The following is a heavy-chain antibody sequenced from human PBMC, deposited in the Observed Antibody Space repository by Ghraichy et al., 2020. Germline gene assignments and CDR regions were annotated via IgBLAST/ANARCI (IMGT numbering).Heavy chain of an antibody. CDR2: ISSSGVTT. J-gene: IGHJ4*02. CDR3: ARNRPIDH. V-gene: IGHV3-64*01. CDR1: GFTFSSFA. Sequence: GESLNISCAASGFTFSSFAMHWVRQAPGKGLEYVSAISSSGVTTNYANSVKGRFIISRDNSKNTVYLQMGSLRVEDMAVYYCARNRPIDHWGQGTLVTVSS.